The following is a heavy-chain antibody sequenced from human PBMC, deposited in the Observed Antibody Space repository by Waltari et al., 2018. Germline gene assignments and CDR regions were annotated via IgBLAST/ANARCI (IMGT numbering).Heavy chain of an antibody. D-gene: IGHD2-15*01. J-gene: IGHJ4*02. CDR1: GFTFSSYG. CDR2: ISYDGSNK. Sequence: QVQLVESGGGVVQPGRSLRLSCAASGFTFSSYGMHWVRQAPGKGLEWVAVISYDGSNKYYADSVNGRFTISRYNSKNTLYLQMNSLRAEDTAVYYCAKDMRRYCSGGSCRGFDYWGQGTLVTVSS. V-gene: IGHV3-30*18. CDR3: AKDMRRYCSGGSCRGFDY.